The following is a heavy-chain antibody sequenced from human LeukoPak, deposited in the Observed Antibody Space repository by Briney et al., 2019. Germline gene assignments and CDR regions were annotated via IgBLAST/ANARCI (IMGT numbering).Heavy chain of an antibody. CDR3: ARNKGLIAAAGTGPYYFDY. CDR1: GFTFSSYA. V-gene: IGHV3-23*01. Sequence: PGGSPRLSCAASGFTFSSYAMSWVRQAPGRGLEWASAISGSGGSTYYADSVKGRFTISRDNSKNTLYLQMNSLRAEDTAVYYCARNKGLIAAAGTGPYYFDYWGQGTLVTVSS. D-gene: IGHD6-13*01. J-gene: IGHJ4*02. CDR2: ISGSGGST.